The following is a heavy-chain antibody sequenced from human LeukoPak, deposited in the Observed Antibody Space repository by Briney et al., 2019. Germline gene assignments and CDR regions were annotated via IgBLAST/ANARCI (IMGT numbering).Heavy chain of an antibody. V-gene: IGHV4-4*07. Sequence: SETLSLTCTVSGGSISSYHWTWIRQAAGKGLEWIGRIYTSGGTNYNPSLKSRVTMSVDTSKNQFSLKLSSVTAADTAVYYCAINSWNNYYYFDYWGQGTLVTVSS. J-gene: IGHJ4*02. CDR3: AINSWNNYYYFDY. CDR2: IYTSGGT. D-gene: IGHD3-3*01. CDR1: GGSISSYH.